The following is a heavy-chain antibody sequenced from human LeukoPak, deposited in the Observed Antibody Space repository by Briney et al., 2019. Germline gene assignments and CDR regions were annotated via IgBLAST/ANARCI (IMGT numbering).Heavy chain of an antibody. CDR1: GFTFSSYW. D-gene: IGHD3-22*01. CDR2: IKQDGSEK. CDR3: AREDYYDSSGPFY. J-gene: IGHJ4*02. V-gene: IGHV3-7*01. Sequence: PGGSLRLSCAASGFTFSSYWMSWVRQAPGRGLEWVANIKQDGSEKYYVDSVKGRFTISRDNAKNSLYLQMNSVRAEDTTVYYCAREDYYDSSGPFYWGQGTLVTVSS.